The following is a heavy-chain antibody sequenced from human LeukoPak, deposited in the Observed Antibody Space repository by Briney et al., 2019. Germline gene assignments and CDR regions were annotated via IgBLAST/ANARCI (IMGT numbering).Heavy chain of an antibody. D-gene: IGHD4-17*01. J-gene: IGHJ6*04. V-gene: IGHV4-59*08. CDR3: ARHVYGKGMYV. CDR1: GDSFSGYY. CDR2: IYSSGST. Sequence: PSETLSLACTVSGDSFSGYYWGWIRQPPGKGLECVGYIYSSGSTAYNPSHKSRLTISIDTSKNQFSLTLSSVTAADTAVYYCARHVYGKGMYVWGKGTTVTVSS.